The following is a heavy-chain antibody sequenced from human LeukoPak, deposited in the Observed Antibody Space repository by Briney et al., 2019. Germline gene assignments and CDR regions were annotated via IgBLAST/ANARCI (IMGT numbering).Heavy chain of an antibody. D-gene: IGHD5-18*01. CDR2: IYYSGST. V-gene: IGHV4-31*03. CDR3: ARKDPAMVSYYYSGMDV. CDR1: GGSISSGGYY. J-gene: IGHJ6*02. Sequence: SQTLSLTCTVSGGSISSGGYYWSWIRQHPGKGLEWIGYIYYSGSTYYNPSLKSRVTISVDTSKNQFSLKLSSVTAADTAVYYCARKDPAMVSYYYSGMDVWGQGTTVTVSS.